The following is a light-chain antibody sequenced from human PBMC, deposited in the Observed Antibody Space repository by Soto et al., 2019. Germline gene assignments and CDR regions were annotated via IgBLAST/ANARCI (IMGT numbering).Light chain of an antibody. CDR3: CSYASTVYV. CDR1: SSDVGSYNL. V-gene: IGLV2-23*02. Sequence: QSVLTQPASVSGSPGQSITISCTGTSSDVGSYNLVSWYQHHPGKAPKLMIYEVIKRPSGVSNRFSGSKSGNTASLTISGLQAEDEADSYCCSYASTVYVFGTGTKVTVL. J-gene: IGLJ1*01. CDR2: EVI.